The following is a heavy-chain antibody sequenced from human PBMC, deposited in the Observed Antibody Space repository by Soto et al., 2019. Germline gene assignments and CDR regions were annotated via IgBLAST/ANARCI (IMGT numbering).Heavy chain of an antibody. CDR2: IYYSGST. D-gene: IGHD5-12*01. J-gene: IGHJ4*02. V-gene: IGHV4-61*01. CDR3: ARGRHSGYGPHDY. CDR1: GGSVSSGSYY. Sequence: SETLSLTCTVSGGSVSSGSYYWSWIRQPPGKGLEWIGYIYYSGSTNYNPSLKSRVTISVDTSKNQFSLKLSSVTAADTAVYYCARGRHSGYGPHDYWGQGTLVTVSS.